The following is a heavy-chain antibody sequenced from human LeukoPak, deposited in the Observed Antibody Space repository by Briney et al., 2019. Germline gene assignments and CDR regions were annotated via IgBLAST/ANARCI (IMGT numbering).Heavy chain of an antibody. CDR2: INTDGSST. CDR3: ARDPLGYSGYGDTHLFFDY. V-gene: IGHV3-74*01. J-gene: IGHJ4*02. D-gene: IGHD5-12*01. CDR1: GFTFNSYW. Sequence: GGSLRLSCAASGFTFNSYWMHWVRQAPGKGLVWVSRINTDGSSTSYADSVKGRFTISRDNAKNTLYLQMNSLRAEDTAVYYCARDPLGYSGYGDTHLFFDYWGQGTLVTVSS.